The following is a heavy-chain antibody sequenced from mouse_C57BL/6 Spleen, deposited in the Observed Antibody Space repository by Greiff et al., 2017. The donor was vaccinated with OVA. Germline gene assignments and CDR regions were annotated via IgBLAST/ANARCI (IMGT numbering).Heavy chain of an antibody. CDR3: ARGLIFYDYGGAY. V-gene: IGHV1-52*01. CDR1: GYTFTSYW. CDR2: IDPSDSET. D-gene: IGHD2-4*01. Sequence: QVQLQQPGAELVRPGSSVKLSCKASGYTFTSYWMHWVKQRPIQGLEWIGNIDPSDSETHYNQKFKDKATLTVDKSSSTAYMQLSSLTSEDSAVYYCARGLIFYDYGGAYWGQGTLVTVSA. J-gene: IGHJ3*01.